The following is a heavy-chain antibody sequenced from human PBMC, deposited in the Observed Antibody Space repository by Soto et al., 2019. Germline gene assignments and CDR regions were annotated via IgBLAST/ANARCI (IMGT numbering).Heavy chain of an antibody. Sequence: GGSLRLSCAASGFTFSSYGMHWVRQAPGKGLEWVAVISYDGSNKYYADSVKGRFTISRDNSKNTLYLQMNSLRAEDTAVYYCAMEWGYDYDRNWFDPWGQGTLVTVSS. J-gene: IGHJ5*02. CDR1: GFTFSSYG. CDR2: ISYDGSNK. V-gene: IGHV3-30*03. D-gene: IGHD5-12*01. CDR3: AMEWGYDYDRNWFDP.